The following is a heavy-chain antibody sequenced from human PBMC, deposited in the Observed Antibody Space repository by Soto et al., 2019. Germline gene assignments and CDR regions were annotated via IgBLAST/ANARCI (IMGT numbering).Heavy chain of an antibody. D-gene: IGHD4-4*01. CDR3: ARGHDNSNYAAHH. Sequence: ASVKVSCKASGYTFTDHYMHWVRQAPGQGLEWMGWINPKSGGTNYAQKFQGWVTMTRDTSSSTAYMEVNRLKSGDTAVYYCARGHDNSNYAAHHWGQGTLVTVS. V-gene: IGHV1-2*04. CDR1: GYTFTDHY. CDR2: INPKSGGT. J-gene: IGHJ5*02.